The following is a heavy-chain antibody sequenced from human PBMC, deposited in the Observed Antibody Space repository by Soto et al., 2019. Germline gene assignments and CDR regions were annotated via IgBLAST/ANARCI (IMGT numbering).Heavy chain of an antibody. CDR3: ARTYNWNSEGFDH. D-gene: IGHD1-7*01. CDR2: ISTNSGNT. J-gene: IGHJ4*02. CDR1: GYPFGTYA. V-gene: IGHV1-18*04. Sequence: ASVKVSCKASGYPFGTYAITWVRQAPGQGLEWVGWISTNSGNTYYAQNFQGRVTLTTDTSTTTAYMEFRSLTSDDTAIYYCARTYNWNSEGFDHWGQGTLVTVSS.